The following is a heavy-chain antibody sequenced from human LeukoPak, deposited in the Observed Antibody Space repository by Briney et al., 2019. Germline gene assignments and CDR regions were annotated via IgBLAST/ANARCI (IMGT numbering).Heavy chain of an antibody. J-gene: IGHJ4*02. D-gene: IGHD1-26*01. CDR1: GFTFSDYY. CDR2: ISSSGSTI. CDR3: VRDGVGAPPFDY. Sequence: GGSLRLSCAASGFTFSDYYMSWIRQAPGKGLEWVSYISSSGSTIYYADSVKGRFTISRDNANNTLFLQMNSLRAGDTAVYYCVRDGVGAPPFDYWGQGTLVTVSS. V-gene: IGHV3-11*04.